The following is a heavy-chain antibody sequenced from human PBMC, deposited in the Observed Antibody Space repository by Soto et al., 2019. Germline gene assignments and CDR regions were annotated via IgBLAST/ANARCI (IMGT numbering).Heavy chain of an antibody. CDR1: GYSFTAYY. J-gene: IGHJ4*01. D-gene: IGHD3-3*01. CDR3: TRVDSWSGCDPFDY. V-gene: IGHV1-46*01. CDR2: IDPRNDIT. Sequence: QVQLVQSGAEVKKPGASVRVSCRPSGYSFTAYYIHWVRQAPGQGLEWMGVIDPRNDITSYAEKFQGRVSMIKDTSTRTVYMELSNLRSEDTAVYYCTRVDSWSGCDPFDYWGQGTLLTVSS.